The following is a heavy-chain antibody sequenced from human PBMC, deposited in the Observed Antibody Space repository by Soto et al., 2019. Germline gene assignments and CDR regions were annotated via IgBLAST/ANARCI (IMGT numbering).Heavy chain of an antibody. CDR2: ISTYNGNT. CDR1: GHTFTTYP. Sequence: ASVKVSCKASGHTFTTYPITWVRQAPGHGLEWLGWISTYNGNTNFAQGLQDRVSMTRDTSTNTAYLELRSLRSDDTAVYFCARARRGWDFDPWGQGTPVTVSS. V-gene: IGHV1-18*01. CDR3: ARARRGWDFDP. D-gene: IGHD6-19*01. J-gene: IGHJ1*01.